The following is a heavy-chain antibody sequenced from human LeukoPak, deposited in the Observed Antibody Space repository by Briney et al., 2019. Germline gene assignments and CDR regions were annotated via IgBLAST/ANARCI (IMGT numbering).Heavy chain of an antibody. CDR1: GYTFTGYY. J-gene: IGHJ4*02. CDR2: INPNSGGT. D-gene: IGHD3-10*01. Sequence: GASVKVSCKASGYTFTGYYMHWVRQAPGQGLEWMGWINPNSGGTNYAQKFQGRVTMTRDTSISTAYMELSRLRSDDTAVYYCARGTDLLLLWFGELSKFPVDYWGQGTLVTVSS. CDR3: ARGTDLLLLWFGELSKFPVDY. V-gene: IGHV1-2*02.